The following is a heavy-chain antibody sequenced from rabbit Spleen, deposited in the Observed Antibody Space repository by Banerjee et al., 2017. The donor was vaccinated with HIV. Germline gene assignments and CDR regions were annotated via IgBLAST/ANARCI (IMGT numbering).Heavy chain of an antibody. Sequence: QSLEESGGDLVKPGASLTLTCTASGIDFSSAYYMCWVRQAPGKGLEWIGCIDAGSSDSTYYASWAKGRFTISKTSSTTVTLQMTSLTAADTATYFCATEYYSYGYGTGFYGMALGGPGSLVTV. CDR1: GIDFSSAYY. D-gene: IGHD6-1*01. V-gene: IGHV1S40*01. J-gene: IGHJ6*01. CDR2: IDAGSSDST. CDR3: ATEYYSYGYGTGFYGMAL.